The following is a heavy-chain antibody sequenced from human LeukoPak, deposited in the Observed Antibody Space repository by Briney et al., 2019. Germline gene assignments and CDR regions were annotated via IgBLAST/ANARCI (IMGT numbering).Heavy chain of an antibody. Sequence: SETLSLTCTVSGSSISSSSYYWGWIRQPPGKGLEWIGSIYYSGSTYYNPSLKSRVTISVDTSKNLFSLKLSAVTAAYTAVYDCAVLAPRRPFDPWGQGTLVTVSS. D-gene: IGHD2-15*01. CDR2: IYYSGST. J-gene: IGHJ5*02. CDR3: AVLAPRRPFDP. CDR1: GSSISSSSYY. V-gene: IGHV4-39*01.